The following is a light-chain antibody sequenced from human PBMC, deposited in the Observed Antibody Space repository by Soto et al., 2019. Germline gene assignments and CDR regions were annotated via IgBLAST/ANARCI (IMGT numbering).Light chain of an antibody. CDR2: DVS. CDR3: SSFTTSNTYV. Sequence: QAALTQPPSVSGCPGQSVAISCIGTSSDIGSYNRVSWYQQSPGTAPKLMIYDVSNRPSGVPDRFSGSKSGSSASLTISGLQAGDEADYYCSSFTTSNTYVFGTGTKVTVL. J-gene: IGLJ1*01. CDR1: SSDIGSYNR. V-gene: IGLV2-18*02.